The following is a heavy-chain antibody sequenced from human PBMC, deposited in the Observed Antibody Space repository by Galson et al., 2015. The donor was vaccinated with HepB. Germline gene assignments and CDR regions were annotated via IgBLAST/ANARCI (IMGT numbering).Heavy chain of an antibody. CDR2: IDPSDSYT. J-gene: IGHJ6*02. Sequence: AEVKKPGESLRISCKGSGYSFPSYWISWVRQMPGKGLEWMGRIDPSDSYTNYSPSFQGHVTISADKSISTAYLQWSSLKASDTAMYYCASRYYYDSSGENYYYGMDVWGQGTTVTVSS. CDR3: ASRYYYDSSGENYYYGMDV. V-gene: IGHV5-10-1*01. CDR1: GYSFPSYW. D-gene: IGHD3-22*01.